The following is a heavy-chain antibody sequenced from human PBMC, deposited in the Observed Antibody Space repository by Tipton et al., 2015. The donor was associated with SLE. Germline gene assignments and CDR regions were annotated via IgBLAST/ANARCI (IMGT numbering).Heavy chain of an antibody. V-gene: IGHV4-38-2*02. CDR1: RYSISSGYY. CDR3: ARGVSFAW. D-gene: IGHD4-11*01. Sequence: TLSLTCIVSRYSISSGYYWGWMRQAPGKELEWIGSFYHSGNTYYNPSLTSRVTISADTSKNQFSLNLSSVTAADTAVYYCARGVSFAWWGQGTLVTVSS. CDR2: FYHSGNT. J-gene: IGHJ4*02.